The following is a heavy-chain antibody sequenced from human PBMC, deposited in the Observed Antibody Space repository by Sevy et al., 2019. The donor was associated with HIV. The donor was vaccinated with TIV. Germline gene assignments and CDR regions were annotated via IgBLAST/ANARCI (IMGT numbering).Heavy chain of an antibody. CDR2: FDPEDGKT. Sequence: ASVNVSCKVSGYTLTELSIHWVRQAPGKGLEWLVTFDPEDGKTIYAQNFQGRVTMTEDTSTDTTYMELSSLRSEDTAVYYCASTRDYYDSSGYYFDYWGQGTLVTVS. CDR1: GYTLTELS. V-gene: IGHV1-24*01. J-gene: IGHJ4*02. CDR3: ASTRDYYDSSGYYFDY. D-gene: IGHD3-22*01.